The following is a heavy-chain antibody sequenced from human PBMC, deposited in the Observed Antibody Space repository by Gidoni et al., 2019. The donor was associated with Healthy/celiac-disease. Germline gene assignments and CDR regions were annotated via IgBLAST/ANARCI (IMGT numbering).Heavy chain of an antibody. Sequence: LEWVGRIKSKTDGGTTDYAAPVKGRFTISRDDSKNTLYLQLNSLKTEDTAVYYCTTAGGFFHYYYYGMDVWGQGTAVTVSS. CDR2: IKSKTDGGTT. V-gene: IGHV3-15*01. J-gene: IGHJ6*02. CDR3: TTAGGFFHYYYYGMDV. D-gene: IGHD3-3*01.